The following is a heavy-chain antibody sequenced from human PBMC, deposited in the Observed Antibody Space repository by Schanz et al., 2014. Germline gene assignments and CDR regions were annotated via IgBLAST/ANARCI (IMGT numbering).Heavy chain of an antibody. CDR1: GGSLSGYY. CDR3: ARGGQGFGEPHQRLFEY. V-gene: IGHV4-34*01. CDR2: IYDSGNT. D-gene: IGHD3-10*01. J-gene: IGHJ4*02. Sequence: QVQLQQWGAGLLKPSETLSLSCAVYGGSLSGYYWGWVRQPPRKGLEWIGEIYDSGNTNYNPSLKSRVTMSVDHPRTKFSRQLTFVTAADTAVYYCARGGQGFGEPHQRLFEYWGPGTLVTVSS.